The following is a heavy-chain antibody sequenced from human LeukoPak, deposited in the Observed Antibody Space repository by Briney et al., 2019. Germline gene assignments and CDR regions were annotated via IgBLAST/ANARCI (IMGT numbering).Heavy chain of an antibody. J-gene: IGHJ5*02. CDR3: ARLGSAWFDP. CDR2: IFYSGST. CDR1: GGSITSSSYS. V-gene: IGHV4-39*01. Sequence: SETLSLTCTVSGGSITSSSYSWVWIRQPPGKGLGWIGSIFYSGSTNYNPSLESRVAISVDTSKNQFSLKLSSVTAADMAVYYCARLGSAWFDPWGPGTLVTVSS.